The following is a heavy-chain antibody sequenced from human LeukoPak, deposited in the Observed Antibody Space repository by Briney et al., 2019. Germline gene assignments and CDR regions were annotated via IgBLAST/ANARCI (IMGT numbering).Heavy chain of an antibody. Sequence: QPGGSLRLSCSASGFAFSGREMAWVRQAPGKGLEWVSYISSNGKTILHADSVKGRITISRDNAKKSLYLQLGGLRVEDSAFYYCVRASYTGFDLHFDRWGQGTLVTVSS. D-gene: IGHD5-12*01. CDR3: VRASYTGFDLHFDR. CDR2: ISSNGKTI. J-gene: IGHJ4*02. CDR1: GFAFSGRE. V-gene: IGHV3-48*03.